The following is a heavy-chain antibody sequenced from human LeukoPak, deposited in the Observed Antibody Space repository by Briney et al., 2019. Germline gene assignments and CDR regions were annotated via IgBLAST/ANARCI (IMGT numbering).Heavy chain of an antibody. Sequence: SETLSLTCTVSGGSIRSYYWSWIRQPPGKGLEWMGYTFYAGSTTYNPSLKSRVTISIDTSKNQFSLKLNSVTAADTAVYYCASGERGYSYGPLDFWGRGTLVTVSS. CDR3: ASGERGYSYGPLDF. D-gene: IGHD5-18*01. CDR1: GGSIRSYY. J-gene: IGHJ4*02. V-gene: IGHV4-59*08. CDR2: TFYAGST.